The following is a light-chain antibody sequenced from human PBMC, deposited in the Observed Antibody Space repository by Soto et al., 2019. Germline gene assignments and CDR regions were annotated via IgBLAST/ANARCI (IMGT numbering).Light chain of an antibody. CDR3: QQYGSSPPRVT. Sequence: EIVLTQSPGTLSLPPGERATLSCRASQSVSSSYLAWYQQKPGQAPRLLIYGASSRATGIPDRFSGSGSGTDFTLTIGRLEPEDFAVYYCQQYGSSPPRVTFGQGTKLEIK. CDR1: QSVSSSY. J-gene: IGKJ2*01. CDR2: GAS. V-gene: IGKV3-20*01.